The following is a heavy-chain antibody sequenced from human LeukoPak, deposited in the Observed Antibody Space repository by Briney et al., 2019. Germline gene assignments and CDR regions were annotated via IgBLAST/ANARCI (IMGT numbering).Heavy chain of an antibody. D-gene: IGHD3-10*01. Sequence: GGSLRLSCVGSGFTFSNYSFNWVRQAPGKGLEWVSSISKGSGYIYQTGSVKGRFTISRDNAKNSLFLEMNSLRVEDTAVYYCVRDMGRESIFDYWGQGTLVTVSS. V-gene: IGHV3-21*01. CDR3: VRDMGRESIFDY. CDR2: ISKGSGYI. CDR1: GFTFSNYS. J-gene: IGHJ4*02.